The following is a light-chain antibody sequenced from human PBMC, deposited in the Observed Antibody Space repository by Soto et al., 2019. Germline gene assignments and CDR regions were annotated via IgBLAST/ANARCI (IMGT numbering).Light chain of an antibody. CDR3: QQYNNWPPET. J-gene: IGKJ5*01. V-gene: IGKV3-20*01. CDR2: GAS. Sequence: VLTQSPDTLSLSPGERATLSCRAIQSVGSSSLAWYQQKPGQAPRLLIYGASSRATGIPDRFSGSGSGTDFTLTISRLEPEDVAVYYCQQYNNWPPETFGQGTRLEN. CDR1: QSVGSSS.